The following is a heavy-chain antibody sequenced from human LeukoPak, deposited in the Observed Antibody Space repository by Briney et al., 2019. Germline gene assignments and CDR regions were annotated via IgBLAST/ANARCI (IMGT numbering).Heavy chain of an antibody. D-gene: IGHD6-13*01. V-gene: IGHV4-59*01. CDR3: ARGIAAAEHWFDP. CDR1: GGSISSYY. CDR2: IYYSGST. J-gene: IGHJ5*02. Sequence: SETPSLTCTVSGGSISSYYWSWIRQPPGKGLEWIGYIYYSGSTNYNPSLKSRVTISVDTSRNQFSLKLSSVTAADTAVYYCARGIAAAEHWFDPWGQGTLVTVPS.